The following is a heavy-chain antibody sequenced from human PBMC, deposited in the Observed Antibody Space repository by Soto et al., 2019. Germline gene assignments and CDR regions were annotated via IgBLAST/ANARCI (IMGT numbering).Heavy chain of an antibody. J-gene: IGHJ3*01. CDR1: GLTFTNYE. CDR2: IGRSGTTT. Sequence: VGSLRLSCAASGLTFTNYEMNWVRQAPGKGLEWVSYIGRSGTTTYYADSLKGRFTISRDNAKNSLYLQMNSLRAEDTAVYYCATRSGGGGAFDFWGQGTMVTVSS. D-gene: IGHD3-10*01. CDR3: ATRSGGGGAFDF. V-gene: IGHV3-48*03.